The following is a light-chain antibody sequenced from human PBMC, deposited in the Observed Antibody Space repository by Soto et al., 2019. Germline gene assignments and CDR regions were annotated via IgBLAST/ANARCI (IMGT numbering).Light chain of an antibody. CDR2: GNS. CDR3: QSYDSSLSGHVV. CDR1: SSNSGAGYD. J-gene: IGLJ2*01. Sequence: QLVLTQPPSVSGAPGQRVTISCTGSSSNSGAGYDVHWYQQLPGTAPKLLIYGNSNRPSGVPDRFSGSKSGTSASLAITGLQAEDEADYYCQSYDSSLSGHVVFGGGTKLTVL. V-gene: IGLV1-40*01.